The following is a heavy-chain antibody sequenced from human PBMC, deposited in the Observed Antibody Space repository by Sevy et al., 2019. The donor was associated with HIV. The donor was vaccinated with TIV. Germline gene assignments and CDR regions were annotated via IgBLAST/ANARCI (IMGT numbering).Heavy chain of an antibody. V-gene: IGHV3-23*01. CDR3: EAITTAGRDY. Sequence: GGSLRLSCAASGFIFSSYVMTWVRQAPGKGLEWVSTIRGGGGYTYYAGSVKGRFTISRDNSNNILYLQMNSLRDEDTAVYYCEAITTAGRDYWGQGTLVTVSS. D-gene: IGHD6-13*01. CDR2: IRGGGGYT. CDR1: GFIFSSYV. J-gene: IGHJ4*02.